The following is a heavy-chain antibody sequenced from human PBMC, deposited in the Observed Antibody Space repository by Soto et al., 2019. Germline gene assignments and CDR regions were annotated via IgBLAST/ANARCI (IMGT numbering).Heavy chain of an antibody. CDR1: GFTFNIYS. CDR2: ISSSSSTI. Sequence: DVQLVESGGGLVRPGGSLRISCAASGFTFNIYSMNWVRQAPGKGREWVSYISSSSSTIFYADSVKGRFTISRDNAKNSMYLQMSSLRAGDTAGYYCVIIGGGTPVDYWGLGTLVTVSS. CDR3: VIIGGGTPVDY. J-gene: IGHJ4*02. V-gene: IGHV3-48*01.